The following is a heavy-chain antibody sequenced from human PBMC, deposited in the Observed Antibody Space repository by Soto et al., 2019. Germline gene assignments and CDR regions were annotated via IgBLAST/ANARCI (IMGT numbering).Heavy chain of an antibody. Sequence: SGPTLVNPTQTLTLTCTFSGFSLSTSGVGVGWIRQPPGKALEWLALIYWDDDKRYSPSLKSRLTITKDTSKNQVVLTMTNMDPVDTATYYCAHALYFDWLLSPDWFDPWGQGTLVTVSS. J-gene: IGHJ5*02. V-gene: IGHV2-5*02. CDR3: AHALYFDWLLSPDWFDP. CDR2: IYWDDDK. CDR1: GFSLSTSGVG. D-gene: IGHD3-9*01.